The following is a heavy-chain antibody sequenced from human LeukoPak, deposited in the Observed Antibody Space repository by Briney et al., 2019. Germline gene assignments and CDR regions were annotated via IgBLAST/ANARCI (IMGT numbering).Heavy chain of an antibody. J-gene: IGHJ4*02. Sequence: PGGSLRLSRAASGFTFSSYEMNWVRQAPGKGLEWVSYISSSGSTIYYADSVKGRFTISRDRAKNSLYLQMTSLRAEDAAVYYCARDYYGDYGDWGQGTLVTVSS. D-gene: IGHD4-17*01. CDR1: GFTFSSYE. CDR2: ISSSGSTI. V-gene: IGHV3-48*03. CDR3: ARDYYGDYGD.